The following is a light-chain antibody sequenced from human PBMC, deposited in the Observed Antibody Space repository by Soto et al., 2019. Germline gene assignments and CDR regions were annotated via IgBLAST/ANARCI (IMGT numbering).Light chain of an antibody. V-gene: IGLV6-57*02. CDR2: EDN. Sequence: NFMLTQPHSLSESPGKTVTISCTGSGGDIASHYVHWYQQRPGSAPTTVIFEDNQRPSGVPDRFSGSIDSSSNSASLSISGLQAEDEADYYCHCYDSSNRGVFGGGTQLTVL. J-gene: IGLJ2*01. CDR1: GGDIASHY. CDR3: HCYDSSNRGV.